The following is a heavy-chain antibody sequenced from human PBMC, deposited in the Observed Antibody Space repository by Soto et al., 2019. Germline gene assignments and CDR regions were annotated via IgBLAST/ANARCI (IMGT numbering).Heavy chain of an antibody. V-gene: IGHV3-23*01. CDR3: AKDRGSDWSPSYFVY. D-gene: IGHD3-16*01. Sequence: GGSLRLACAAYGFTYGSYAMSWVRQAPGKGLEWVSGISGSGGSTYYADSVKGRFTISRDNSKNTLFLQMNSLRVDDTAVYYCAKDRGSDWSPSYFVYSGPGTLVTVSS. CDR1: GFTYGSYA. J-gene: IGHJ4*02. CDR2: ISGSGGST.